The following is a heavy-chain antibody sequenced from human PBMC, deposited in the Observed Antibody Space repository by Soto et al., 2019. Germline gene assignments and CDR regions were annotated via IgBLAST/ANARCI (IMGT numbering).Heavy chain of an antibody. CDR3: AAPPTYYYGSGRGYYFDY. D-gene: IGHD3-10*01. CDR1: GGSFSGYY. V-gene: IGHV4-34*01. J-gene: IGHJ4*02. Sequence: SETLSLTCAVYGGSFSGYYWSWIRQPPGKGLEWIGEINHSGSTNYNPSLKSRVTISVDTSKNQFSLKLSSVTAADTAVYYCAAPPTYYYGSGRGYYFDYWGQGTLVTVSS. CDR2: INHSGST.